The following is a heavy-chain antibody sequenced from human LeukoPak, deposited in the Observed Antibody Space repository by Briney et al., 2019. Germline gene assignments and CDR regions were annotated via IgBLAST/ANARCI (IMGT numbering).Heavy chain of an antibody. J-gene: IGHJ4*02. Sequence: ASVTVSCKASGYTFTGYYMHWVRQAPGQGLEWMGWINPNSGGTNYAQKFQGRVTMTRDTSISTAYKELSRLRSDDTAVYYCARVSMVRGERPIFDYWGQGTLVTVSS. CDR3: ARVSMVRGERPIFDY. CDR1: GYTFTGYY. CDR2: INPNSGGT. D-gene: IGHD3-10*01. V-gene: IGHV1-2*02.